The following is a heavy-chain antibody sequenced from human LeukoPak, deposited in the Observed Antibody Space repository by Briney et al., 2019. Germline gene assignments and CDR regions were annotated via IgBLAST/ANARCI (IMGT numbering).Heavy chain of an antibody. CDR1: GFTFGDYA. CDR2: IRSNPNGGTT. D-gene: IGHD7-27*01. J-gene: IGHJ4*02. V-gene: IGHV3-49*04. CDR3: TRDSWGLPVFDY. Sequence: GGSLRLSCTASGFTFGDYALSWVRQAPGKGLEWVGFIRSNPNGGTTEYAASVKGGFTFSRDDSRSIAYLQMNSLKTEDTAVYYCTRDSWGLPVFDYWCQGTLVTVSS.